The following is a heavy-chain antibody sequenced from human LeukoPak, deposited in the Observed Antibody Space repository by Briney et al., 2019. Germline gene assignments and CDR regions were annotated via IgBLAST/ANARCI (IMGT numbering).Heavy chain of an antibody. CDR2: ISSSGSTI. D-gene: IGHD2-2*01. Sequence: GGSLRLSCAASGFTFSDYYMSWIRQAPGKGLEWVSYISSSGSTIYYADSVKGRFTISRDNAKNSLYLQMNSLRAEDTAVYYCASEPLGYCSSTSCYPPGETDYWGQGTLVTVSS. CDR1: GFTFSDYY. V-gene: IGHV3-11*01. CDR3: ASEPLGYCSSTSCYPPGETDY. J-gene: IGHJ4*02.